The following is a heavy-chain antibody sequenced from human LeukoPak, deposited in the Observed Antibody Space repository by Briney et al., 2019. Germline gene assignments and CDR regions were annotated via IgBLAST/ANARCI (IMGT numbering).Heavy chain of an antibody. D-gene: IGHD2-15*01. CDR3: ARDGIVVVVAADYGDYGGYYYGMDV. V-gene: IGHV3-53*01. CDR2: IYSGGST. J-gene: IGHJ6*02. CDR1: GFTVSSNY. Sequence: GGSLRLSCAASGFTVSSNYMSWVRQAPGKGLEWVSVIYSGGSTYYADSVKGRFTISRDNAKNSLYLQMNSLRAEDTAVYYCARDGIVVVVAADYGDYGGYYYGMDVWGQGTTVTVSS.